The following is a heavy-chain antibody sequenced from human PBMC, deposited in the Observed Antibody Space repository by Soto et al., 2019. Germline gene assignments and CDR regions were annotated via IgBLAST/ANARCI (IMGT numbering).Heavy chain of an antibody. V-gene: IGHV3-21*01. CDR3: ARGRTCTGDSIYGGVHY. D-gene: IGHD2-8*02. Sequence: EVQLVESGGGLVKPGGSLRLSCVASGFIFTDYSMLWVRQAPGKGLEWVSSISRDNNYIYYADSVKGRFNISRDNAKNSLFLHVNTLRPEDTAVYYCARGRTCTGDSIYGGVHYWGQGTLVPVSS. CDR2: ISRDNNYI. CDR1: GFIFTDYS. J-gene: IGHJ4*02.